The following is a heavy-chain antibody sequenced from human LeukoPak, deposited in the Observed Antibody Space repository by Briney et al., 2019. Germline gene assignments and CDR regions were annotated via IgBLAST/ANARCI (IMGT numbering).Heavy chain of an antibody. V-gene: IGHV4-59*01. J-gene: IGHJ4*02. CDR1: GGSISSYY. CDR3: AGGHSNCSPTSCYFPSDY. CDR2: IYNSGRT. Sequence: SETLSLTCTVSGGSISSYYWSWIRQPPGKGLEWIGYIYNSGRTNYNPSLKSRVTISVDTSKNQFSLRLRSVTAADTAVYYCAGGHSNCSPTSCYFPSDYWGQGTLVTVSS. D-gene: IGHD2-2*01.